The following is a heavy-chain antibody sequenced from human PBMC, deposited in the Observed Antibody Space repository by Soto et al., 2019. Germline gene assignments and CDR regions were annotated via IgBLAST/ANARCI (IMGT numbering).Heavy chain of an antibody. CDR2: IDSGGTTT. V-gene: IGHV3-11*01. J-gene: IGHJ4*02. Sequence: QVQLVESGGGLVKPGGSLRLSCAASGFSFSDYYMSWFRHAPGKGLEWVSYIDSGGTTTYYADSVKGRFTISRDNAENSVHLQMNSLRVEDTAVYYCASIFLFPDFWGQGTLVTVSS. CDR3: ASIFLFPDF. CDR1: GFSFSDYY.